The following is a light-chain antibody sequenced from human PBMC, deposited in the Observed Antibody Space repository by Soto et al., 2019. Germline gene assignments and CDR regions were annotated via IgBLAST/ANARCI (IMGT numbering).Light chain of an antibody. V-gene: IGKV3-20*01. CDR1: QSVSSSY. Sequence: EIVLTQSPGTLSLSPGDTATLSCRASQSVSSSYLAWYQQRGGQAPRLLIYGASSRATGIPDRFSGSGSGTDFTLTSSRLEPEDFAVYYCQQYGSSPLTFGGGTKVEIK. CDR3: QQYGSSPLT. CDR2: GAS. J-gene: IGKJ4*01.